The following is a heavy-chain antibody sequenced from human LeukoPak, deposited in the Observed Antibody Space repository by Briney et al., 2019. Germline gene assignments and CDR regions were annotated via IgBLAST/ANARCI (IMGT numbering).Heavy chain of an antibody. D-gene: IGHD4-17*01. CDR1: GGSISSSSYY. J-gene: IGHJ6*03. V-gene: IGHV4-39*07. CDR3: ARVVNGDYVFGYYYYYMDV. Sequence: SETLSLTCTVSGGSISSSSYYWGWIRQPPGKGLEWIGTIYDRGSTYYNPSLKSRVTISVDTSKNQFSLKLSSVAAADTAVYYCARVVNGDYVFGYYYYYMDVWGKGTTVTVSS. CDR2: IYDRGST.